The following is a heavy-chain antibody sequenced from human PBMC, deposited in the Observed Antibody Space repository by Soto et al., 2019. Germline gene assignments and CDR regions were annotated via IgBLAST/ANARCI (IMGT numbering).Heavy chain of an antibody. CDR1: GFTFSSYG. D-gene: IGHD5-18*01. Sequence: QVQLVESGGGVVQPGRSLRLSCAASGFTFSSYGMHWVRQAPGKGLEWVAVIWYDGSNKYYADSVKGRFTISRDNSKNTLYLQMNSLRAEDTAVYYCARDHRRGWIQRSECFDYWGQGTLVTVSS. CDR2: IWYDGSNK. J-gene: IGHJ4*02. CDR3: ARDHRRGWIQRSECFDY. V-gene: IGHV3-33*01.